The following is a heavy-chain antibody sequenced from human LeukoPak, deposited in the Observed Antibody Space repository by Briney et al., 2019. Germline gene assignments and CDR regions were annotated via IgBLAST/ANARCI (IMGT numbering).Heavy chain of an antibody. CDR3: ARLWFGDPMGP. CDR2: IYYSGST. D-gene: IGHD3-10*01. CDR1: GGSISSSSYY. Sequence: PSETLSLTCTVSGGSISSSSYYWGWIRQPPGKGLEWIVSIYYSGSTYYNPSLKSRVTISVDTSKNQFSLKLSSVTAADTAVYYCARLWFGDPMGPWGQGTLVTVSS. V-gene: IGHV4-39*01. J-gene: IGHJ5*02.